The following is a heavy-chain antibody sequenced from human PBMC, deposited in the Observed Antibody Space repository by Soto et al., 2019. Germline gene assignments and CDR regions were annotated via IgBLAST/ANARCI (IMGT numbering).Heavy chain of an antibody. D-gene: IGHD6-19*01. CDR3: ARGVAVAGTGYFDY. CDR2: IIPIFGTA. CDR1: GGTFSSYA. J-gene: IGHJ4*02. V-gene: IGHV1-69*13. Sequence: ASVKVSCKASGGTFSSYAISWVRQAPGQGLEWMGGIIPIFGTANYAQKFQGRVTITADESTSTAYMELSSLRSEDTAVYYCARGVAVAGTGYFDYRGQGTVVTVSS.